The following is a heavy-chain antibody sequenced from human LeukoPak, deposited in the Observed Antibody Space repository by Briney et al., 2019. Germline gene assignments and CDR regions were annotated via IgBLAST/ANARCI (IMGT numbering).Heavy chain of an antibody. CDR1: GFTFNNYS. V-gene: IGHV3-48*04. Sequence: PGGSLRLSCAASGFTFNNYSMNWVRQAPGKGLEWVSYISSSSGTTYYADSVKGRFTISRDNAKNSLYLQMNSLRAEDTAVYYCARGLRYGDNSPRVYWGQGTLVTVSS. CDR3: ARGLRYGDNSPRVY. CDR2: ISSSSGTT. D-gene: IGHD4-23*01. J-gene: IGHJ4*02.